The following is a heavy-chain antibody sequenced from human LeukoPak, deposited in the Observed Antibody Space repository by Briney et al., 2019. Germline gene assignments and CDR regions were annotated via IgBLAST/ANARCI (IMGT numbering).Heavy chain of an antibody. CDR2: IEYDGSDK. V-gene: IGHV3-30*02. D-gene: IGHD3-22*01. J-gene: IGHJ4*02. CDR3: AEDLHSSASCY. CDR1: GFTFSQNG. Sequence: GGSLRLSCAASGFTFSQNGMHWVRQAPGKGLEWMAFIEYDGSDKYFADSVKGRFTISRDNSKNMLYLQMNSLRAEDTALYYCAEDLHSSASCYWGQGALVTVSS.